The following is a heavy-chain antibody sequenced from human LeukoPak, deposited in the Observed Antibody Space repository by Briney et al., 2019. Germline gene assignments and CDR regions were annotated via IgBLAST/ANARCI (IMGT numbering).Heavy chain of an antibody. V-gene: IGHV4-39*01. Sequence: SETLSLTCTVSGGSISGSTYYWGWIRQPPGKGLEWIGSIYSSGSTYYSPSLKSRVTISVDRSKNQFSLKLSSVTAADTAMYYCARHGDDGSGYTGYYFDYWGQGTLVTVSS. CDR2: IYSSGST. J-gene: IGHJ4*02. CDR3: ARHGDDGSGYTGYYFDY. CDR1: GGSISGSTYY. D-gene: IGHD3-22*01.